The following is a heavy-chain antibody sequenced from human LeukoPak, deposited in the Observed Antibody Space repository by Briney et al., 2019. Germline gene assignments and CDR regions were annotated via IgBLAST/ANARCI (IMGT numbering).Heavy chain of an antibody. D-gene: IGHD6-6*01. Sequence: EASVKVSCKASGYTFTSYDINWVRQATGQGLEWMGWMNPNSGNTGYAQKFQGRVTITRNTSISTAYMELSSLRSEDTAVYYCARGSVGEGFGSINNWFDPWGQGTLVTVSS. J-gene: IGHJ5*02. CDR2: MNPNSGNT. V-gene: IGHV1-8*03. CDR1: GYTFTSYD. CDR3: ARGSVGEGFGSINNWFDP.